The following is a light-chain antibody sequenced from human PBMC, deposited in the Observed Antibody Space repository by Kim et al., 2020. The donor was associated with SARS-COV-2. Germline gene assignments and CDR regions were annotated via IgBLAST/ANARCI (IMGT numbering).Light chain of an antibody. CDR1: SSNIGSNY. CDR2: KNN. CDR3: AAWDDSLSGVV. Sequence: ELTQPPSASGTPGQRVTISCSGSSSNIGSNYVYWYQQLPGVAPKLLIYKNNQRPSGVPDRFSGSKSGTSASLAISGLRSEDEADYYCAAWDDSLSGVVFGGGTQLT. V-gene: IGLV1-47*01. J-gene: IGLJ2*01.